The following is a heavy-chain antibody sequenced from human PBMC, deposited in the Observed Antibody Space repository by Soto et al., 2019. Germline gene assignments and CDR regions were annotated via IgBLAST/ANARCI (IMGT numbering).Heavy chain of an antibody. CDR1: GDSISSSNYF. Sequence: SETLSLTCTVSGDSISSSNYFWGWIRQPPGKGLEWIGYIYYAGTTTYNPSLKSRVSISVDTSKNEVSLKLTSVTAADTAVYYCARLGGYYQALDSWGQGTVVTVSS. CDR2: IYYAGTT. V-gene: IGHV4-61*05. J-gene: IGHJ4*02. CDR3: ARLGGYYQALDS. D-gene: IGHD3-22*01.